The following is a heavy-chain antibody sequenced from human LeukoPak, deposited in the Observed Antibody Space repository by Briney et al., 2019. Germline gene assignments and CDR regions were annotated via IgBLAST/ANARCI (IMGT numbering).Heavy chain of an antibody. Sequence: PGGSLRLSCAASGLTFSSYWMSWVRQAPGKGLEWVANIKQDGSEKYYVDSVKGRFTISRDNAKNSLYLQMNSLRAEDTAVYYCASSMWRANDYWGQGTLVTVSS. CDR3: ASSMWRANDY. CDR2: IKQDGSEK. CDR1: GLTFSSYW. D-gene: IGHD2/OR15-2a*01. J-gene: IGHJ4*02. V-gene: IGHV3-7*03.